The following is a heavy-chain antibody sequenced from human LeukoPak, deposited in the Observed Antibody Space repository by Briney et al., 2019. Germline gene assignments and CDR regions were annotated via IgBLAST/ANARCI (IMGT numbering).Heavy chain of an antibody. CDR1: GGSISSGSYY. CDR2: IYTSGST. Sequence: PSETLSLTCTVSGGSISSGSYYWSWIRQPAGKGLEWIGRIYTSGSTNYNPSLKSRVTISVATSKNQFSLKLSSVTAADTAVYYCARDGGYYDSSGYYGNWFDPWGQGTLVTVSS. J-gene: IGHJ5*02. D-gene: IGHD3-22*01. V-gene: IGHV4-61*02. CDR3: ARDGGYYDSSGYYGNWFDP.